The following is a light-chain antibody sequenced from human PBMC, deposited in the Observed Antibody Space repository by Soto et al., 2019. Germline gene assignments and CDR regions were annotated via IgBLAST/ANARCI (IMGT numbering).Light chain of an antibody. CDR3: SSFSSRNAVV. CDR1: SRDVGAYNL. V-gene: IGLV2-14*01. J-gene: IGLJ2*01. Sequence: QSVLTQPASVSGSPGQPITISCSGTSRDVGAYNLVSWYQQFPGKGPKLLIYEVRHRPSGVSYRFSGSKSGNTASLTISSLLPEDEAVYFCSSFSSRNAVVFGGGTKVTV. CDR2: EVR.